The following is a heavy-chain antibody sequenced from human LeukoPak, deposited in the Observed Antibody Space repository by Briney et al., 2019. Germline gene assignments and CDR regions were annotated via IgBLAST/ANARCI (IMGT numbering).Heavy chain of an antibody. Sequence: PSETLSLTCTVSGGSVSSGFYYWTWIRQPPGKGLEWIGYISHSGSTNYSPSLKSRVTISVDTSKNQFSLKLTSLTTADTAVYYCARDEEQQLAFDYWGQGTLVTVSS. CDR1: GGSVSSGFYY. CDR3: ARDEEQQLAFDY. D-gene: IGHD6-13*01. CDR2: ISHSGST. V-gene: IGHV4-61*01. J-gene: IGHJ4*02.